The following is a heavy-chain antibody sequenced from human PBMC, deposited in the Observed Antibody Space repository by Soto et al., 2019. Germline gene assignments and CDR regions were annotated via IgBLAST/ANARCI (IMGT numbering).Heavy chain of an antibody. J-gene: IGHJ4*02. CDR1: GGSISSSSYY. Sequence: PSETLSLTCTVSGGSISSSSYYWGWIRQPPGKGLEWIGNIYYSGSTYYNPSLKSRVTISVDTSKNQFSLKLSPVTAADTAVYYCMLGSGWKDFDYWGQGTLVTVSS. V-gene: IGHV4-39*01. D-gene: IGHD3-22*01. CDR3: MLGSGWKDFDY. CDR2: IYYSGST.